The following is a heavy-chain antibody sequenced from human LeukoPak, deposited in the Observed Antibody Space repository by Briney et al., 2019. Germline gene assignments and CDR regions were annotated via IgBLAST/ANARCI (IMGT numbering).Heavy chain of an antibody. V-gene: IGHV4-61*10. J-gene: IGHJ3*02. D-gene: IGHD3-9*01. CDR1: GGSISSGNYY. CDR2: IFYTGST. CDR3: ARDGAVDILTGYGAFAI. Sequence: PSETLSLTCTVSGGSISSGNYYWSWIRKPAGKGLEWIGYIFYTGSTNYNPSLKSRVTISLDTSKNQFSLKLNSVSAADTAVYYCARDGAVDILTGYGAFAIWGQGTMVTVSS.